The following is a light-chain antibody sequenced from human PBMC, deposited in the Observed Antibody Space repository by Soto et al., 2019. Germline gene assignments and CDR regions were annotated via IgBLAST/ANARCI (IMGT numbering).Light chain of an antibody. CDR2: GAS. CDR3: HQYNASPPLT. J-gene: IGKJ4*01. CDR1: QSVSSN. V-gene: IGKV3-15*01. Sequence: EIVMTQSPATLSVSPGERATLSCRASQSVSSNLAWYQQKPGQAPRLLIFGASTRATGIPARFSGSGSGTEFTLIISSLQSEDAAIYYCHQYNASPPLTFGGGTKVEIK.